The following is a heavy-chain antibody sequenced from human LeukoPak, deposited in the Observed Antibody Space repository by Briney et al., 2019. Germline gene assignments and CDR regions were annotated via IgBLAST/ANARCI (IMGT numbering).Heavy chain of an antibody. Sequence: ASVKVSCKASGYTFTSYGISWVRQAPGQGLEWMGWISAYDGNTNYAQKLQGRVTMTTDTSTSTAYMELRSLRSDDTAVYYCARDVGLVVVPAAKVYWGQGTLVTVSS. CDR1: GYTFTSYG. V-gene: IGHV1-18*01. D-gene: IGHD2-2*01. CDR3: ARDVGLVVVPAAKVY. CDR2: ISAYDGNT. J-gene: IGHJ4*02.